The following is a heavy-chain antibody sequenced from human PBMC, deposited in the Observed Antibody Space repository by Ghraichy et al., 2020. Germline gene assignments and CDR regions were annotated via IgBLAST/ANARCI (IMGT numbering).Heavy chain of an antibody. Sequence: SETLSLTCTVSGGSFIGDYYYWICQRPRKGLDRIGEVNLSGSTNYNPSLKSRVTISVDTSKNQFSLRLSFVTAADTAVYYCARASYYDSSGYYYPFDYWGQGTLVTVSS. CDR1: GGSFIGDY. CDR2: VNLSGST. CDR3: ARASYYDSSGYYYPFDY. J-gene: IGHJ4*02. D-gene: IGHD3-22*01. V-gene: IGHV4-34*01.